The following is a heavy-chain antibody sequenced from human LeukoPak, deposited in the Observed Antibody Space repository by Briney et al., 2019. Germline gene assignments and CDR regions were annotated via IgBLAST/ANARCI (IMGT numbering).Heavy chain of an antibody. D-gene: IGHD2-2*01. CDR1: GGSISSGDYY. CDR2: IYYSGST. V-gene: IGHV4-30-4*08. J-gene: IGHJ5*02. CDR3: AREVVVPAAMGGDWFDP. Sequence: PSQTLSLTCTVSGGSISSGDYYWSWIRQPPGKGLEWIRYIYYSGSTYYNPSLKSRVTISVDTSKNQFSLKLSSVTAADTAVYYCAREVVVPAAMGGDWFDPWGQGTLVTVSS.